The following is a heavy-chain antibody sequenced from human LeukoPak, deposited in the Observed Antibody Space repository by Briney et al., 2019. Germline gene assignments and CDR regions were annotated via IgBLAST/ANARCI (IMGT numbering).Heavy chain of an antibody. CDR2: IKQDGSEK. V-gene: IGHV3-7*01. Sequence: GGSLRLSCAASGFTFSSYWMSWVRQAPGKGLEWVANIKQDGSEKYYVDSVKGRFTISGDNAKNSLYLQMNSLRAEDTAVYYCARETGSGWFDYWGQGTLVTVSS. D-gene: IGHD6-19*01. J-gene: IGHJ4*02. CDR1: GFTFSSYW. CDR3: ARETGSGWFDY.